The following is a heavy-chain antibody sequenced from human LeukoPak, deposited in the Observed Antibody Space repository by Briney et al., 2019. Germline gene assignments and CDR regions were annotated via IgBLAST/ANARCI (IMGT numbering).Heavy chain of an antibody. CDR1: GFTFSSYG. CDR3: AKAKGDYGGPDGFDI. D-gene: IGHD4-23*01. Sequence: PGGSLRLSCAASGFTFSSYGMHWVRQAPGKGLEWVAVISYDGSNKYYADSVKGRFTISRDNSKNTLYLQMNSLRAEDTAVYYCAKAKGDYGGPDGFDIWGQGTMVTVPS. J-gene: IGHJ3*02. V-gene: IGHV3-30*18. CDR2: ISYDGSNK.